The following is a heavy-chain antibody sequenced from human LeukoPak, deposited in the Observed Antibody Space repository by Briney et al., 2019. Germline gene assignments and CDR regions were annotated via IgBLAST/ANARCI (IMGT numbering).Heavy chain of an antibody. CDR2: IYTSGST. CDR3: ASRAAAGYYYMDV. V-gene: IGHV4-4*07. Sequence: SETLSLTCTVSGGSISSYYWSWIRQPAGKGLEWIGRIYTSGSTNYNPSLKSRVTMSVDTSKNQFSLKLGSVTAADTAVYYCASRAAAGYYYMDVWGKGTTVTVSS. CDR1: GGSISSYY. D-gene: IGHD6-13*01. J-gene: IGHJ6*03.